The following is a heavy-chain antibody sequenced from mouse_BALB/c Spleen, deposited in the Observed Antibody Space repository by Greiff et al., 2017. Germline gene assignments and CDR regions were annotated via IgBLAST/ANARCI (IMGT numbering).Heavy chain of an antibody. CDR2: INPSTGYT. Sequence: QVHVKQSGAELAKPGASVKMSCKASGYTFTSYWMHWVKQRPGQGLEWIGYINPSTGYTEYNQKFKDKATLTADKSSSTAYMQLSSLTSEDSAVYYCARSTMITTFAYWGQGTLVTVSA. CDR3: ARSTMITTFAY. J-gene: IGHJ3*01. D-gene: IGHD2-4*01. CDR1: GYTFTSYW. V-gene: IGHV1-7*01.